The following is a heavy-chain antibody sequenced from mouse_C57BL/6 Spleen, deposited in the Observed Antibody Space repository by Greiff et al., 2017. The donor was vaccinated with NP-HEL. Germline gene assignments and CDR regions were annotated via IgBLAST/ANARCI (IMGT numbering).Heavy chain of an antibody. CDR2: INPNNGGT. CDR3: ARPRGSSLWYFDV. Sequence: VQLQQSGPELVKPGASVKIPCKASGYTFTDYNMDWVKQSPGKSLEWIGDINPNNGGTIYNQKFKGKATLTVDKSSSTAYMELRSLTSEDTAVYYCARPRGSSLWYFDVWGTGTTVTVSS. V-gene: IGHV1-18*01. CDR1: GYTFTDYN. J-gene: IGHJ1*03. D-gene: IGHD1-1*01.